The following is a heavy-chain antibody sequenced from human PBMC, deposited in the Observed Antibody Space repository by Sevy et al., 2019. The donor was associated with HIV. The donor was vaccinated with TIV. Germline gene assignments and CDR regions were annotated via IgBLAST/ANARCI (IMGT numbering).Heavy chain of an antibody. J-gene: IGHJ4*02. CDR3: ARGGGNSAWFYYFDY. CDR2: ISYDGNNK. D-gene: IGHD6-19*01. Sequence: GSLRLSCAASGFTFSSYAMNWVRQAPGKGLEWVAVISYDGNNKYYADSVKGRFTISRDNSKNTLYLQMNSLRAEDTAVYYCARGGGNSAWFYYFDYWGQGTLVTVSS. V-gene: IGHV3-30-3*01. CDR1: GFTFSSYA.